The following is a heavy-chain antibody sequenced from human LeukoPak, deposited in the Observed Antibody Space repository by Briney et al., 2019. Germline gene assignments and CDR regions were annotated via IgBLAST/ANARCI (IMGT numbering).Heavy chain of an antibody. D-gene: IGHD3-22*01. J-gene: IGHJ4*02. CDR2: ISAYNGNT. V-gene: IGHV1-18*01. CDR1: GYTFTSYG. CDR3: ARDPGPHYYDSSGHFDY. Sequence: ASVKVSCKASGYTFTSYGISWVRQAPGQGLEWMGWISAYNGNTNYAQKLQGRVTMTTDTSTSTAYMELRSLRSDDTAVYYCARDPGPHYYDSSGHFDYWGQGTLVTVSS.